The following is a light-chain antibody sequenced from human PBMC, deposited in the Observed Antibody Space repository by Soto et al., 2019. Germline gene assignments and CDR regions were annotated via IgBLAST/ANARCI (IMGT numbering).Light chain of an antibody. CDR2: RNN. CDR1: SSNIGSSY. V-gene: IGLV1-47*01. CDR3: AAWDDSLNGRV. Sequence: QAVVTQPPSVSGTPGQRVTISCSGSSSNIGSSYVYWYQQLPGTAPKLLIYRNNQWPSGVPDRFSGSKAGTSASLVISGLRSEDEADYYCAAWDDSLNGRVFGTGTKVTVL. J-gene: IGLJ1*01.